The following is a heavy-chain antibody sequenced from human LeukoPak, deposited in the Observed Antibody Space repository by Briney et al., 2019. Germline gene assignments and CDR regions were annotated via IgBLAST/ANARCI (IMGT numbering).Heavy chain of an antibody. CDR1: GFTFSGYS. D-gene: IGHD2-2*01. V-gene: IGHV3-21*01. J-gene: IGHJ5*02. CDR3: ARSVVPAGAWFDP. CDR2: ITSSGSSM. Sequence: KAGGSLRLSCAGSGFTFSGYSLNWVRQAPGKGLEWVSSITSSGSSMYYADSVKGRFTISRDNARNSLYLEMNSLRADDAAMYFCARSVVPAGAWFDPWGQGTLVIVS.